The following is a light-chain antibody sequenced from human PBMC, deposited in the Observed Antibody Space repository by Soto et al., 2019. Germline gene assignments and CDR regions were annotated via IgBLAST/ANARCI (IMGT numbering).Light chain of an antibody. CDR2: KAS. J-gene: IGKJ1*01. CDR3: QHYHSSPWT. CDR1: QTISSW. V-gene: IGKV1-5*03. Sequence: DIQMTQSPSTLSGSVGDRVTITCRASQTISSWLAWYQRKPGKAPKLLIYKASTLKSGVPSRFSGSGSGTEFTLTISSLQPDDFATYYCQHYHSSPWTFGQGTKVDIK.